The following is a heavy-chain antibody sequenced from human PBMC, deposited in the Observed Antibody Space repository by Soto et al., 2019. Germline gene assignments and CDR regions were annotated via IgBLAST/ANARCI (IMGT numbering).Heavy chain of an antibody. Sequence: PAGSLRLSCAASGFTFSSYDMHWVRQATGKGLEWVSAIGTAGDPYYPGSVKGRFTISRENAKNSLYLQMNSLRAGDTAVYYYARGGKQLGRDYYYYYGMDVWGQGTTVTVSS. CDR1: GFTFSSYD. CDR3: ARGGKQLGRDYYYYYGMDV. V-gene: IGHV3-13*05. CDR2: IGTAGDP. D-gene: IGHD6-6*01. J-gene: IGHJ6*01.